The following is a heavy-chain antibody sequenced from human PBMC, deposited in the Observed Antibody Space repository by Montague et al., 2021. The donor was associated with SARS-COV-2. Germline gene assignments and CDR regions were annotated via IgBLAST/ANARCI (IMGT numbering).Heavy chain of an antibody. Sequence: SETLSLTFTVSGGSISSYYWTWIRQPPGKGLESIGYIYHNGSTKYNPSLKSRVTISVDTSKNQFSLKLSSVSVADTAVYYCARGGGNSADYYNYTMDVWGQGTTVTV. J-gene: IGHJ6*02. V-gene: IGHV4-59*01. CDR3: ARGGGNSADYYNYTMDV. D-gene: IGHD4-23*01. CDR1: GGSISSYY. CDR2: IYHNGST.